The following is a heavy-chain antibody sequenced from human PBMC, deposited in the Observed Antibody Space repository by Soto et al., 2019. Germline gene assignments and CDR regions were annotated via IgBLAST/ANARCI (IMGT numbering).Heavy chain of an antibody. D-gene: IGHD6-13*01. Sequence: PGGSLRLSCAASGFSFSDYAMSWVRQAPGKGLEWVSVISESGGSTHYADSVRGRFTVSRDNSKNSPSLRMNSLRDEDTAVYFCAKRSPYSSGWYSPIFDYWGQGALVTVSS. CDR2: ISESGGST. CDR1: GFSFSDYA. V-gene: IGHV3-23*01. CDR3: AKRSPYSSGWYSPIFDY. J-gene: IGHJ4*02.